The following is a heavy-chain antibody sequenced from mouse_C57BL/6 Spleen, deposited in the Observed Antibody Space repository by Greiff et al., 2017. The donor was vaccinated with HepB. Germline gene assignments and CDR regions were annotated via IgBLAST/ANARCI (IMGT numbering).Heavy chain of an antibody. CDR3: ARGPILSY. J-gene: IGHJ3*01. CDR1: GFTFSSYA. Sequence: VMLVESGGGLVKPGGSLKLSCAASGFTFSSYAMSWVRQTPEKRLEWVATISDGGSYTYYPDNVKGRFTISRDNAKNNLYLQMSHLKSEDTAMYYCARGPILSYWGQGTLVTVSA. D-gene: IGHD6-5*01. CDR2: ISDGGSYT. V-gene: IGHV5-4*03.